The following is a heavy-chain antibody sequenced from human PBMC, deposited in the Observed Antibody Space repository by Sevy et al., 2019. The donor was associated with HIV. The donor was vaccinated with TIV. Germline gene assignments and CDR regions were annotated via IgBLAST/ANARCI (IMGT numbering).Heavy chain of an antibody. J-gene: IGHJ6*02. CDR3: AKRYCSTITCYDDDFWNPYYFYGLDV. CDR1: GFIFSNYP. V-gene: IGHV3-23*01. CDR2: ISAGGTTT. D-gene: IGHD2-2*01. Sequence: GGYLRLSCAASGFIFSNYPMSCVRHSPGKGLEWVSDISAGGTTTYYADSVEGRFTISRDNSKNTVSLQMNSLGAEDTAIYYCAKRYCSTITCYDDDFWNPYYFYGLDVWGQGISVTVSS.